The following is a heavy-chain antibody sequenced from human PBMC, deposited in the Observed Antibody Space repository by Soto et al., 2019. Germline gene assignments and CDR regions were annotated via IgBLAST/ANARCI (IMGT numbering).Heavy chain of an antibody. CDR1: GGSISACS. CDR2: IHYTGST. Sequence: TSETLSLTCTVSGGSISACSCSWIRQPPGKGLEWIGYIHYTGSTNYNPSLKTRVTISVDTSKNHCSLRLSSVTAADTAVYFCATITRRDGSALYYFDYWGQGILVTVSS. V-gene: IGHV4-59*01. J-gene: IGHJ4*02. CDR3: ATITRRDGSALYYFDY. D-gene: IGHD6-19*01.